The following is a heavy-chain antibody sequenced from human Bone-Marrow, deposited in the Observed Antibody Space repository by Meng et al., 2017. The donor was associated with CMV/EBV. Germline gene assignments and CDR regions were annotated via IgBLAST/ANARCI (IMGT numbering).Heavy chain of an antibody. CDR3: ALLRTHQFDY. D-gene: IGHD1-14*01. Sequence: ASVKVSCKASGYTFTGYYMHWVRQAPGQGLEWVGLINPTTGDTKYAQRFQGRVTMTRDTSISTAYMELSRLRSDDTAVYYCALLRTHQFDYWGQGTLVTVSS. CDR1: GYTFTGYY. J-gene: IGHJ4*02. CDR2: INPTTGDT. V-gene: IGHV1-2*02.